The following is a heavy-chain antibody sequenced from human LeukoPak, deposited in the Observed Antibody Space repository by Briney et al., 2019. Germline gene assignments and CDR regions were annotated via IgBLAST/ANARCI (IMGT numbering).Heavy chain of an antibody. J-gene: IGHJ4*02. CDR1: GFTFSSYG. D-gene: IGHD4-17*01. CDR2: IWYDGSNK. CDR3: ARASDGDYGRAAFDY. Sequence: GRSLRLSCAASGFTFSSYGMHWVRQAPGKGLEWVAVIWYDGSNKYYADSVKGRFTTSRDNAKNSLYLLMNSLRADDTAVYYCARASDGDYGRAAFDYWGQGSLVTVSS. V-gene: IGHV3-33*03.